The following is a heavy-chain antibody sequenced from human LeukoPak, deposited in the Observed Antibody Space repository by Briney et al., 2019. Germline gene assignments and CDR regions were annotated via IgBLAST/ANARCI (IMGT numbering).Heavy chain of an antibody. CDR1: GFTFYIYA. CDR3: AKGGWFRESIGY. V-gene: IGHV3-23*01. D-gene: IGHD3-10*01. Sequence: GGSLRLSCAASGFTFYIYATTWVRQAPGKGLEWVSSISDSGGTTYYADSVRGRFTMSRDKSKNTLYLQMNNLRAEDTAVYYCAKGGWFRESIGYWGQGTLVSVSS. CDR2: ISDSGGTT. J-gene: IGHJ4*02.